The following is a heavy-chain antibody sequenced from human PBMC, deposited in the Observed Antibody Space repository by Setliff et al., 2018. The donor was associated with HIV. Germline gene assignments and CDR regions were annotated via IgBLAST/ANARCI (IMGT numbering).Heavy chain of an antibody. Sequence: ASVKVSCKASGYTFTRYYMHWVRQAPGQGLEWMGMIGPSGISTSYAQKFQGRITMTRDTSTSTAYMELSSLRSGDTAVYYCARDPSPYYSDDSGYPDDAFDIWGQGTMVTVSS. CDR1: GYTFTRYY. J-gene: IGHJ3*02. CDR2: IGPSGIST. V-gene: IGHV1-46*03. CDR3: ARDPSPYYSDDSGYPDDAFDI. D-gene: IGHD3-22*01.